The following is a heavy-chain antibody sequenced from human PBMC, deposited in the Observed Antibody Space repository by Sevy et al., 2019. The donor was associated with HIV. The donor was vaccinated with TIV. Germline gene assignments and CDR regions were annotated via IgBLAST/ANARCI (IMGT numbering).Heavy chain of an antibody. D-gene: IGHD6-13*01. CDR3: ARARYSSSWDLDAFDI. J-gene: IGHJ3*02. V-gene: IGHV1-69*13. Sequence: ASVKVSCKASGGTFSSYAISWVRQAPGQGLEWMGGIIPIFGTANYAQKFQGRVTITADESTSTAYMELSSLRSEDTAVYYCARARYSSSWDLDAFDIWGQGTMVTVSS. CDR2: IIPIFGTA. CDR1: GGTFSSYA.